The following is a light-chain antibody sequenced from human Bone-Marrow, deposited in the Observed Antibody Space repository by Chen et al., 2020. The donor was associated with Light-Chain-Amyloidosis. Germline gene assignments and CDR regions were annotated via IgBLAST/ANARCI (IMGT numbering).Light chain of an antibody. CDR3: QSADSSGTDEVV. CDR2: RDT. J-gene: IGLJ2*01. Sequence: SYELTQPPSVSVSPGQTARITCSGDDLPTKYAYWYQQKPGQAPVLVIHRDTERPSGISERFSGSGSGTTATLTISGVRAEDEADYHWQSADSSGTDEVVVGGGAKLTVL. CDR1: DLPTKY. V-gene: IGLV3-25*03.